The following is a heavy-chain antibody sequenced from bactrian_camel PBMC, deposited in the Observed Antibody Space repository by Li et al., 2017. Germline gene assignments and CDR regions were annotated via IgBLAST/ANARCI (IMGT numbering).Heavy chain of an antibody. CDR2: IVTLGGTT. D-gene: IGHD6*01. J-gene: IGHJ4*01. Sequence: HVQLVESGGGLVQPGGSLRLSCLALYFPYDTNNRMGWFRQVPGKESEGVAAIVTLGGTTYYDDSVKGRFTISKDNAKNCLYLQMNSLKPEDTAMYYCAAAASLLGGTCVDVRVVDYWGQGTQVTVS. CDR3: AAAASLLGGTCVDVRVVDY. CDR1: YFPYDTNNR. V-gene: IGHV3S54*01.